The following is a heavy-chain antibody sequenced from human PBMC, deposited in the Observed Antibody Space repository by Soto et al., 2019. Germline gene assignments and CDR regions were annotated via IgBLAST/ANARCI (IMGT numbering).Heavy chain of an antibody. J-gene: IGHJ4*02. CDR1: GFTSSSYV. Sequence: GGSLRLSCEGSGFTSSSYVMHWVRQAPGKGLEWVALISYDGSKKNYADSVKGRSTISRDNSKNMMYLQMNSLRPEDTAVYYCARGVFYYYDSSGYSPDYWGQGTLVTVSS. V-gene: IGHV3-30-3*01. CDR3: ARGVFYYYDSSGYSPDY. CDR2: ISYDGSKK. D-gene: IGHD3-22*01.